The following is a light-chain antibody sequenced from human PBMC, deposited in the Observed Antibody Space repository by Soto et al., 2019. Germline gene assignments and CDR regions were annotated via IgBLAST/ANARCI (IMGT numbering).Light chain of an antibody. CDR3: QQRSNWLFT. CDR1: QSVSSY. V-gene: IGKV3-11*01. J-gene: IGKJ3*01. Sequence: EIVLTQAPATRSLSPGERATLSCRASQSVSSYLAWYQQKPGQAPRLLIYDASNRATGIPARFSGSGSGTDFTLTISSLEPGDFAVYYCQQRSNWLFTFGPGTKVDIK. CDR2: DAS.